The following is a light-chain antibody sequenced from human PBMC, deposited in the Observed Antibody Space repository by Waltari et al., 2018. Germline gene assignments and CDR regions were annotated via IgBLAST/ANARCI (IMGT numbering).Light chain of an antibody. Sequence: SYDLTQPPSVSVSPGQTATITCSGDKLGDKYTSWYQQRPGQSPILVIFQDTNRPSGIPERVSGSNSGNTATLAISGTQPMDEAKYYCQAWDSGTVVFGGGTMLTVL. CDR3: QAWDSGTVV. V-gene: IGLV3-1*01. CDR1: KLGDKY. J-gene: IGLJ2*01. CDR2: QDT.